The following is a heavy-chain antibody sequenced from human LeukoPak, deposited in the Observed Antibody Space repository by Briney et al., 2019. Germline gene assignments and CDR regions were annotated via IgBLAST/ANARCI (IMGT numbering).Heavy chain of an antibody. Sequence: GGSLRLSCVASTITFSTYSMNWVRQAPGKGLEWVASIDTSGSFAFYDDSVKGRFTISRDNAKSSLYLQMNSLRPEDTAVYYCTRGGQQLPDYWGQGTLVTVSS. V-gene: IGHV3-21*01. D-gene: IGHD4-11*01. CDR1: TITFSTYS. CDR3: TRGGQQLPDY. CDR2: IDTSGSFA. J-gene: IGHJ4*02.